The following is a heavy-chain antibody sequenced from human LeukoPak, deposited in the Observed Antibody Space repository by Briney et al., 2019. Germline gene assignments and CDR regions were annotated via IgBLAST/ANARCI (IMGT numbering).Heavy chain of an antibody. CDR3: ARGTGFSGYDSEASYGMDV. J-gene: IGHJ6*02. CDR1: GGSISSGGYS. CDR2: IYHSGST. V-gene: IGHV4-30-2*01. Sequence: SQTLSLTCAVSGGSISSGGYSWSWIRQPPGKGLEWIGYIYHSGSTYYNPSLKSRVTISVDRSKSQFSLKLSSVTAADTAVYYCARGTGFSGYDSEASYGMDVWGQGTTVTVSS. D-gene: IGHD5-12*01.